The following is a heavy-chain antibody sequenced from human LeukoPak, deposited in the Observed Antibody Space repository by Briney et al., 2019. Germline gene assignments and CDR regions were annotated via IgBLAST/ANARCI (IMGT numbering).Heavy chain of an antibody. CDR1: GYTFTNYG. CDR2: ISTYNGDT. Sequence: ASVNVSCKASGYTFTNYGMTWVRQAPGQGLEWMGWISTYNGDTKYAQKVQGRVTMTADTSTSTAYMELWNLRSDDTAVYYCARECSRDYGDYVDYWGQGTLVIVSS. J-gene: IGHJ4*02. CDR3: ARECSRDYGDYVDY. D-gene: IGHD4/OR15-4a*01. V-gene: IGHV1-18*01.